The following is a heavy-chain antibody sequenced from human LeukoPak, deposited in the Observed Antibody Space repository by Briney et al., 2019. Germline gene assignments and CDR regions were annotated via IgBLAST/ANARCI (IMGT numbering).Heavy chain of an antibody. CDR2: ISYDGTNK. Sequence: PGRSLRLSCAASGFTFSSYAMHWVRQAPGKGLEWVAVISYDGTNKYYADSVKGRFTISRDNSKNTLYLQMNSLRAEDTAVYYCATLRGYCSSTSCPSFDYWGQGTLVTVSS. D-gene: IGHD2-2*01. CDR3: ATLRGYCSSTSCPSFDY. J-gene: IGHJ4*02. V-gene: IGHV3-30-3*01. CDR1: GFTFSSYA.